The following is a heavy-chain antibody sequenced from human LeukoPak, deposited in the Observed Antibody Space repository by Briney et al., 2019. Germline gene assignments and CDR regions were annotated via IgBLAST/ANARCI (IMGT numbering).Heavy chain of an antibody. CDR1: GYTFTSYG. CDR2: ISAYNGNT. CDR3: ARDLVTYSSSWLDY. Sequence: ASVKVSCKASGYTFTSYGISWVRQAPGQGLEWMGWISAYNGNTNYAQKLQGRVTMTTDTSTSTAYMELRSLRSDDTAAYYCARDLVTYSSSWLDYWGQGTLVTVSS. J-gene: IGHJ4*02. V-gene: IGHV1-18*01. D-gene: IGHD6-13*01.